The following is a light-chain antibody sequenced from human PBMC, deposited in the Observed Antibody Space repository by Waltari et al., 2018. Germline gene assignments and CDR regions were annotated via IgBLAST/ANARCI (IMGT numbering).Light chain of an antibody. Sequence: EIVMTQSPATPSVSPGERATLSCRASQSVGTNLAWYQHKPGQAPRLLIYGASTRATGIPARFSGSGSGTEFTLTISSMQSEDFAIYYCQQYNDWWTFGQGTKVEIK. CDR1: QSVGTN. CDR3: QQYNDWWT. V-gene: IGKV3-15*01. J-gene: IGKJ1*01. CDR2: GAS.